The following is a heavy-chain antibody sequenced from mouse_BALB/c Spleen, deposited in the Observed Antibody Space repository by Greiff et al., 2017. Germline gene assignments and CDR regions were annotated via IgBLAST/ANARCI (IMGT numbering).Heavy chain of an antibody. CDR1: GFTFSSFG. J-gene: IGHJ4*01. D-gene: IGHD1-1*02. CDR3: ARGGARGNYAMDY. V-gene: IGHV5-17*02. CDR2: ISSGSSTI. Sequence: EVKLVESGGGLVQPGGSRKLSCAASGFTFSSFGMHWVRQAPEKGLEWVAYISSGSSTIYYADTVKGRFTISRDNPKNTLFLQMTSLRSEDTAMYYCARGGARGNYAMDYWGQGTSVTVSS.